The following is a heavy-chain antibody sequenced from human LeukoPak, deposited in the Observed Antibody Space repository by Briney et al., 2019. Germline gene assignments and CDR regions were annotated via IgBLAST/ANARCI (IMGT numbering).Heavy chain of an antibody. CDR2: ISGSGDNM. CDR1: KFTFNNYA. Sequence: PGGSLRLSCLASKFTFNNYAMTWVRQAPGKGLEWVSSISGSGDNMDYADSVKGRFTISRDNSKNTLYLQMNSLRAEDTAVYYCARGGPYYYSPLNYWGQGTLVTVSS. V-gene: IGHV3-23*01. D-gene: IGHD3-10*01. CDR3: ARGGPYYYSPLNY. J-gene: IGHJ4*02.